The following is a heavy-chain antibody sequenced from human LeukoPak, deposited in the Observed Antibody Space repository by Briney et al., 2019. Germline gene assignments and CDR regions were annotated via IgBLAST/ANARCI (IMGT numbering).Heavy chain of an antibody. CDR3: ARDPYSSSSFDY. D-gene: IGHD6-6*01. CDR2: ISRSSSTI. J-gene: IGHJ4*02. CDR1: GFTFSSYS. V-gene: IGHV3-48*01. Sequence: PGGSLRFSCAASGFTFSSYSMNWVRQAPGKGLEWVSYISRSSSTIYYADSVKGRFTISRDNAKNSVYLQMNSLRAEDTAVYYCARDPYSSSSFDYWGQGTLVTVSS.